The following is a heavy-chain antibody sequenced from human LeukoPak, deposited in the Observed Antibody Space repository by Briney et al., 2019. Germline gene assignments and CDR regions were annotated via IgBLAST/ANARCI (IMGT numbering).Heavy chain of an antibody. V-gene: IGHV3-7*01. J-gene: IGHJ4*02. CDR3: ARDPSSGWYGITFDY. CDR2: IKQDGSEK. Sequence: GGSLRLSCAASGFTFSSYWMSWVRQAPGKGLEWVANIKQDGSEKSYVDSVKGRFTISRDNAKNSLYLQMNSLRAEDTAVYYCARDPSSGWYGITFDYWGQGTLVTVSS. CDR1: GFTFSSYW. D-gene: IGHD6-19*01.